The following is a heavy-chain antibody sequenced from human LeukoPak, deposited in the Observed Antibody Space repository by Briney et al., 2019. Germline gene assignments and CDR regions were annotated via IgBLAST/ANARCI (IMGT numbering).Heavy chain of an antibody. V-gene: IGHV3-7*03. CDR1: GFTFSSYW. CDR3: AREHCSTTSCYFDS. CDR2: IKQDGSEK. J-gene: IGHJ5*01. Sequence: GGSLRLSCAASGFTFSSYWMSWVRQAPGKGLEWVANIKQDGSEKYYVDSVKGRFTISRDNAKNSLYLQMNSLRAEDTAVYYCAREHCSTTSCYFDSWGQGSLVTVSS. D-gene: IGHD2-2*01.